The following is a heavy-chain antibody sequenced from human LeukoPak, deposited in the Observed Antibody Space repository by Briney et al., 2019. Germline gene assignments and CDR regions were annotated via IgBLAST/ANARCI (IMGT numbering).Heavy chain of an antibody. V-gene: IGHV4-34*01. J-gene: IGHJ5*02. CDR2: INHSGST. Sequence: SETLSLTCAVYGGSFSGYYWSWIRQPPGKGLEWIGEINHSGSTNYNPSLKSRVTISVDTSKNQFSLKLSSVTAADTAVYYCARRGIKPYNWFDPWGQGTLVTVSS. CDR3: ARRGIKPYNWFDP. CDR1: GGSFSGYY. D-gene: IGHD5-18*01.